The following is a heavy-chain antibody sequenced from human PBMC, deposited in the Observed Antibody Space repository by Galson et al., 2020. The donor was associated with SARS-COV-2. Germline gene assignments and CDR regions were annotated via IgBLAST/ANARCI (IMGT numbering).Heavy chain of an antibody. V-gene: IGHV3-21*01. J-gene: IGHJ4*02. D-gene: IGHD6-25*01. CDR1: GFTFSDHS. CDR2: LDFSSTYI. Sequence: ESLKISCAASGFTFSDHSMNWVRQAPGKGLEWVSSLDFSSTYIYYADSVEGRFTISRDNAKNSVYLQMNSLRAEDTAVYYCTRGGSISGRYDYWGQGTLVTVSS. CDR3: TRGGSISGRYDY.